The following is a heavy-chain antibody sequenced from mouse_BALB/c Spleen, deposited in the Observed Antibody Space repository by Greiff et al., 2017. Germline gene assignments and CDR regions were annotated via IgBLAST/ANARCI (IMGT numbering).Heavy chain of an antibody. J-gene: IGHJ1*01. CDR1: GFTFSSYT. CDR3: ARHGGNHRDFDV. V-gene: IGHV5-12-2*01. Sequence: EVKLVESGGGLVQPGGSLKLSCAASGFTFSSYTMSWVRQTPEKRLEWVAYISNGGGSTYYPDTVKGRFTISRDNAKNTLYLQMSSLKSEDTAMYYCARHGGNHRDFDVWGAGTTVTVSS. D-gene: IGHD1-1*02. CDR2: ISNGGGST.